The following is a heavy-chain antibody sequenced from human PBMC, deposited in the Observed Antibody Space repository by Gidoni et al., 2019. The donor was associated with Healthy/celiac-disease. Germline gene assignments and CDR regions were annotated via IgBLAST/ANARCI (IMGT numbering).Heavy chain of an antibody. CDR2: INHSGST. Sequence: QVQLQQWGAGLLKPSETLSLTCAVYGGSFSGYYWSWIRQPPGKGLEWIGEINHSGSTNYNPSLKSRVTISVDTSKNQFSLKLSSVTAADTAVYYCARGHIVVAQDYWGQGTLVTVSS. CDR1: GGSFSGYY. V-gene: IGHV4-34*01. J-gene: IGHJ4*02. D-gene: IGHD2-21*01. CDR3: ARGHIVVAQDY.